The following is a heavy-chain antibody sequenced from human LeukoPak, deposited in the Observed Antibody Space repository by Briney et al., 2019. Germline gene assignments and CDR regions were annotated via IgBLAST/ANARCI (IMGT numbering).Heavy chain of an antibody. CDR3: ARDRQALFDY. J-gene: IGHJ4*02. CDR1: AGSISSGDYY. CDR2: IYYSGST. V-gene: IGHV4-30-4*08. Sequence: SETLSLTCTVSAGSISSGDYYWSWIRQPPGKGLEWIGYIYYSGSTYYNPSLKSRVTISVDTSKNQFALKLSSVTAADTAVYYCARDRQALFDYWGQGTLVTVSS.